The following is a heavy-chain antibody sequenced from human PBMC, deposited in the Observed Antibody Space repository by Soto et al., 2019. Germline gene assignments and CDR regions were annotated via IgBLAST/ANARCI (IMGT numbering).Heavy chain of an antibody. Sequence: EVQLVESGGGLINAGGSLRLSCAASGFTFSNAWMNWVRQAPGQGLEWVARFKSRRAGGTTDYATPVQGRFTISRDDSKNTFFLQMGRLKVEENALYFCGSYLPGVKNNYGFYYWGPGVLVTGSS. CDR2: FKSRRAGGTT. V-gene: IGHV3-15*07. D-gene: IGHD3-16*01. CDR1: GFTFSNAW. CDR3: GSYLPGVKNNYGFYY. J-gene: IGHJ4*02.